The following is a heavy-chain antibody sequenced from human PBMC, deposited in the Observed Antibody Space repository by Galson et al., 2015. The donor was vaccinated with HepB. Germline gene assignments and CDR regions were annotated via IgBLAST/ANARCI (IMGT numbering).Heavy chain of an antibody. V-gene: IGHV3-73*01. D-gene: IGHD6-13*01. Sequence: LRLSCAASGFTFSGSAMHWVRQASGKGLEWVGRIRSKANSYATAYAASVKGRFTISRDDSKNTAYLQMNSLKTEDTAVYYCTSLARIAAAGISRDYWGQGTLVTVSS. CDR1: GFTFSGSA. J-gene: IGHJ4*02. CDR3: TSLARIAAAGISRDY. CDR2: IRSKANSYAT.